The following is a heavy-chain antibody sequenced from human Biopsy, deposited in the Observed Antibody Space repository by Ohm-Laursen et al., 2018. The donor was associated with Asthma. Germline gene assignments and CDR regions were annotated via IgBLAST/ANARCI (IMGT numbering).Heavy chain of an antibody. CDR3: ARRITIFGVVQKDHGMDA. CDR1: GGSMTPTSHY. J-gene: IGHJ6*02. Sequence: SDTLSLTCPVSGGSMTPTSHYWDWIRQAPGKRLEWIGYISYGGKTSYNPSLKNRVTISRDTSKNQFSLRLTSVTAADTAVYFCARRITIFGVVQKDHGMDAWGQGTTVIVSS. V-gene: IGHV4-39*01. CDR2: ISYGGKT. D-gene: IGHD3-3*01.